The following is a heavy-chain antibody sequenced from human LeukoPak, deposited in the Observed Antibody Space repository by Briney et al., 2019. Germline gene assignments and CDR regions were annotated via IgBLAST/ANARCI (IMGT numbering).Heavy chain of an antibody. D-gene: IGHD5-24*01. CDR1: GFTVSSNY. V-gene: IGHV3-53*01. Sequence: GGSLRLSCAASGFTVSSNYMSWVCQAPGKGLEWVSVIYSGGSTYYADSVKGRFTISRDNSKNTLYLQMNSLRAEDTAVYYCARGWLQFPFDYWGQGTLVTVSS. CDR3: ARGWLQFPFDY. J-gene: IGHJ4*02. CDR2: IYSGGST.